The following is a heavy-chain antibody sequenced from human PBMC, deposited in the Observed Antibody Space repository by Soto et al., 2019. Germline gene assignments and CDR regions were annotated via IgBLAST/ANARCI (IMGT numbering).Heavy chain of an antibody. Sequence: SETLSLTCTVSGGSISSYYWSWIRQPPGKGLEWIGYIYHSASTNYNPSLRSRVTISVDTSKNQSSLKLSSVTAADTAVYYCARETLSSGWYASYYYYYGMDVWGQGTTVTVSS. CDR1: GGSISSYY. CDR2: IYHSAST. D-gene: IGHD6-19*01. V-gene: IGHV4-59*12. CDR3: ARETLSSGWYASYYYYYGMDV. J-gene: IGHJ6*02.